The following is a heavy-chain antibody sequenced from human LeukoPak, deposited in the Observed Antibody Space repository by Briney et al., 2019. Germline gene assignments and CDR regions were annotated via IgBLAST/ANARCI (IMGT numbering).Heavy chain of an antibody. J-gene: IGHJ4*02. CDR1: GGSFSGYY. Sequence: SETLSLACAVYGGSFSGYYWSWIRQPPGKGLEWIGEINHSGSTNYNPSLKSRVTISVDTSKNQFSLKLSSVTAADTAVYYCARGGCSSTSCYTGGFDYWGQGALVTVSS. CDR2: INHSGST. D-gene: IGHD2-2*02. V-gene: IGHV4-34*01. CDR3: ARGGCSSTSCYTGGFDY.